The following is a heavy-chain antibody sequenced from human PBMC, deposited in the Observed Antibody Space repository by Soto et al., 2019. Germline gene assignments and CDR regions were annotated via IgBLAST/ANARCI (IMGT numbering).Heavy chain of an antibody. Sequence: SSETLSLTCTVSGGSISSGDYYWGWIRQPPGRGLEWIGSIYYTGSTYYSPSLKSRVTISLDTSMNQFFLKLTYVSAADTAMYYCTRQATTSWSYWGQGALVTVSS. V-gene: IGHV4-39*01. D-gene: IGHD2-2*01. CDR3: TRQATTSWSY. J-gene: IGHJ4*02. CDR1: GGSISSGDYY. CDR2: IYYTGST.